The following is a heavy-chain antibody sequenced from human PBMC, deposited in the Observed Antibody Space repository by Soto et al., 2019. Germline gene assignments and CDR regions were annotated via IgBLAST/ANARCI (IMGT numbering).Heavy chain of an antibody. V-gene: IGHV3-23*01. D-gene: IGHD3-3*01. CDR3: AKVLSKNYDYPLDF. CDR1: GFTFSDYA. CDR2: ISGGSSVT. J-gene: IGHJ1*01. Sequence: PGGSLRLSCTASGFTFSDYAMAWVRQAPGKGLEWVSTISGGSSVTYYGDSVKGRFTISRGNAKKTLFLQLNRLSAEDTATYYYAKVLSKNYDYPLDFGGQGTQV.